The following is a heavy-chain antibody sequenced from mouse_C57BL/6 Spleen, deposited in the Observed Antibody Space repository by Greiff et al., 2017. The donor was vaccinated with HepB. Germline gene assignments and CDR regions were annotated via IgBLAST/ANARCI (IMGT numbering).Heavy chain of an antibody. V-gene: IGHV1-4*01. CDR3: ARSYYYGSSYVGYFDV. CDR1: GYTFTSYT. CDR2: INPSSGYT. Sequence: VQLKESGAELARPGASVKMSCKASGYTFTSYTMHWVKQRPGQGLEWIGYINPSSGYTKYNQKFKDKATLTADKSSSTAYMQLSSLTSEDSAVYYCARSYYYGSSYVGYFDVWGTGTTVTVSS. D-gene: IGHD1-1*01. J-gene: IGHJ1*03.